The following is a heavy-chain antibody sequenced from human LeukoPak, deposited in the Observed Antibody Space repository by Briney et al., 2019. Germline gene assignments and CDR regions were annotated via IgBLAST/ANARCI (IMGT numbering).Heavy chain of an antibody. D-gene: IGHD6-13*01. CDR3: AREGDSSSWYRQSQNWFDP. J-gene: IGHJ5*02. V-gene: IGHV3-30*01. CDR2: ISYDGSNK. Sequence: GRSLRLSCAASGFTFSSHAMHWVRQAPGKGLEWVAVISYDGSNKYYADSVKGRFTISRDNSKNTLYLQMNSLRAEDTAVYYCAREGDSSSWYRQSQNWFDPWGQGTLVTVSS. CDR1: GFTFSSHA.